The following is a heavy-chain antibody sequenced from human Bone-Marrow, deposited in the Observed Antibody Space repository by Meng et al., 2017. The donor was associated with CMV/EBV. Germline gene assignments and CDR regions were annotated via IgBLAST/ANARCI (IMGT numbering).Heavy chain of an antibody. V-gene: IGHV1-2*02. CDR3: ASPQQDAFDI. D-gene: IGHD2-2*01. Sequence: ASVKVSCKASGYTFTSYGISWVRQATGQGLEWMGIINPSGGTNYAQKFQGRVTMTRDTSISTAYMELSRLRSDDTAVYYCASPQQDAFDIWGQGTMVTVSS. J-gene: IGHJ3*02. CDR1: GYTFTSYG. CDR2: INPSGGT.